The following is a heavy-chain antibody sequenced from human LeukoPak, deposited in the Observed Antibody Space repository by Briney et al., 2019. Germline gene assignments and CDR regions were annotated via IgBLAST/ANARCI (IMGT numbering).Heavy chain of an antibody. J-gene: IGHJ5*02. D-gene: IGHD2-21*01. CDR3: ARAYCGGDCYPINWFDP. CDR2: INHSGST. CDR1: GGSFSGYY. V-gene: IGHV4-34*01. Sequence: SETLSLTCAVYGGSFSGYYWSWIRQPPGKGLEWIGEINHSGSTNYNPSLKSRDTISVDTSKNQFSLKLSSVTAADTAVYYCARAYCGGDCYPINWFDPWGQGTLVTVSS.